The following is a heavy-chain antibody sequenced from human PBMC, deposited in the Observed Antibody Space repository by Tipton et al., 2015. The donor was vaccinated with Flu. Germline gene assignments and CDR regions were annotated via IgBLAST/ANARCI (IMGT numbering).Heavy chain of an antibody. J-gene: IGHJ4*02. V-gene: IGHV4-39*01. D-gene: IGHD3-10*01. Sequence: PGLVKPSETLSLTCTVSGGSISTSYYWGWVRQPPGKGLEWIGDIHYSGSLYYNPSLNSRVNISLDASKKQFSLRLSSVTAADTAVYYCAILWFGERYFDYWGQGTLVTVSS. CDR3: AILWFGERYFDY. CDR1: GGSISTSYY. CDR2: IHYSGSL.